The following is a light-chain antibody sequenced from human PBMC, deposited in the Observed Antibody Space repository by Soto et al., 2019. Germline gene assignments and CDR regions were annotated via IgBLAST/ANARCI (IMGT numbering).Light chain of an antibody. CDR3: HQYDSTPQT. J-gene: IGKJ1*01. CDR2: WAS. Sequence: DIVMTQSPDSLAVSLGERATINCKSSQNVLFRSNNENYLAWYQQKPGQPPKLLIYWASTRESGVPDRFSGSGSGTDFTLTISSLQAEDVAVYYCHQYDSTPQTFGQGTRVEIK. CDR1: QNVLFRSNNENY. V-gene: IGKV4-1*01.